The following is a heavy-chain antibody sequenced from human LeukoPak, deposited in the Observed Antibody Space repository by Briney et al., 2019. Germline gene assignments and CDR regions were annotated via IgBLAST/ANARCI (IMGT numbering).Heavy chain of an antibody. V-gene: IGHV3-30*04. J-gene: IGHJ4*02. D-gene: IGHD3-10*01. CDR1: GFTFSSYA. CDR2: ISYDGSNK. Sequence: GGSLRLSCAASGFTFSSYAMHWVRQAPGKGLEWVAVISYDGSNKYYADSVKGRLTISRDNSKNTLYLQMNSLRAEDTAVYYCARDSRPLVGLLWFGELPDYWGQGTLVTVSS. CDR3: ARDSRPLVGLLWFGELPDY.